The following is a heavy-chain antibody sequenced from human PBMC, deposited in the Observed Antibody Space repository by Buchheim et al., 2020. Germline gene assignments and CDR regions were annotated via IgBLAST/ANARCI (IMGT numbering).Heavy chain of an antibody. Sequence: VQLVESGGGLVQPGGSLRLSCAASGFTFSSYGMHWVRQAPGKGLEWVAVISYDGSNKYYADSVKGRFTISRDNSKNTLYLQMNSLRAEDTAVYYCAKDLDSSGWYGVDYWGQGTL. CDR3: AKDLDSSGWYGVDY. CDR1: GFTFSSYG. CDR2: ISYDGSNK. D-gene: IGHD6-19*01. V-gene: IGHV3-30*18. J-gene: IGHJ4*02.